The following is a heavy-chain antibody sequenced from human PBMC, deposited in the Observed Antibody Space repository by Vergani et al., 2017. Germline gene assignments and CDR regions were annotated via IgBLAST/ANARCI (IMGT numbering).Heavy chain of an antibody. Sequence: QVQLQQWGAGLLKPSETLSLTCAVYGRSFSGYYWSWIRQPPGKGLEWIGEINHSGSTNYNPSLKSRVTISVDTSKNQFSLKLSSVTAADTAVYYCARGPLGYYGMDVWGQGTTVTVSS. V-gene: IGHV4-34*01. J-gene: IGHJ6*02. CDR1: GRSFSGYY. CDR3: ARGPLGYYGMDV. CDR2: INHSGST. D-gene: IGHD7-27*01.